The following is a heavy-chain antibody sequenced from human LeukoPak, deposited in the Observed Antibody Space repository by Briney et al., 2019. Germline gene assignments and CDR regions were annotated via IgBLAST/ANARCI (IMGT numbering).Heavy chain of an antibody. D-gene: IGHD6-13*01. CDR1: GYTFTGYY. CDR2: INPNNGGT. Sequence: ASVKVSCKASGYTFTGYYMHWVRQAPGQGLEWMGWINPNNGGTKYAQKFQGWVTMTRDTSNSTAYMELSRLRSDDTAVYYCARGIAAAGTSGAFDIWGQGTMVTVSS. J-gene: IGHJ3*02. CDR3: ARGIAAAGTSGAFDI. V-gene: IGHV1-2*04.